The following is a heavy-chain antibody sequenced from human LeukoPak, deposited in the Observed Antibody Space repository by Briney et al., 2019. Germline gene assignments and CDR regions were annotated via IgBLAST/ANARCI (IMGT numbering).Heavy chain of an antibody. J-gene: IGHJ5*02. V-gene: IGHV4-30-4*01. CDR1: GGSISSGDYY. Sequence: PSETLSLTCTVSGGSISSGDYYWSWIRQPPGKGLEWIGYIYYSGSTYYNPSLKSRVTISVDTSKNQFSLKLSSVTAVDTAVYYCAREYGDDNWFDPWGQGTLVTVSS. D-gene: IGHD4-17*01. CDR2: IYYSGST. CDR3: AREYGDDNWFDP.